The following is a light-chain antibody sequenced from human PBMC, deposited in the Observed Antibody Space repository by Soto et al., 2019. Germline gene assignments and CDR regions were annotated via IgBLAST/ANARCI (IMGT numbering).Light chain of an antibody. J-gene: IGLJ2*01. CDR2: EYI. CDR1: ISDVGRYNL. V-gene: IGLV2-23*01. Sequence: QSALTQPAAVSGSPGQSITISCTGTISDVGRYNLVSWYQQHPDKAPKLIIYEYIDRPSGVSHRFSGSTSGNTASLTISGLQTEDEAKYFCCSYAGGASVVFGGGTKLTVL. CDR3: CSYAGGASVV.